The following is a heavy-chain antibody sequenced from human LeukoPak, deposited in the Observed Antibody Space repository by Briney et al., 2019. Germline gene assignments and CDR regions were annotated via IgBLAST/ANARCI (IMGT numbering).Heavy chain of an antibody. V-gene: IGHV4-4*07. CDR2: IYTSGST. J-gene: IGHJ5*02. D-gene: IGHD6-6*01. CDR3: ARDGTSIADRRGVNWFDP. Sequence: PSETLSLTCTVSGGSISSYYWSWIRQPAGKGLEWIGRIYTSGSTNYNPSLKSRVTMSVDTSKNQFSLKLSSVTAADTAVYYCARDGTSIADRRGVNWFDPWGQGTLVTVSS. CDR1: GGSISSYY.